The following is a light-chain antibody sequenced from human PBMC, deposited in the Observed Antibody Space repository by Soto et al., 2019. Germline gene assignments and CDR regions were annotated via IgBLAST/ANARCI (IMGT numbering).Light chain of an antibody. CDR1: SSNIASNT. CDR3: AAWDDGLNGLV. Sequence: QSVLTQPPSASGTPGQRVTLSCSGSSSNIASNTVHWYQQVPGTAPKLLIYSNNQRPSGVPDRFSGSKSGTSASLAISGLQSEYEADYYCAAWDDGLNGLVFGTGTKVTVL. CDR2: SNN. V-gene: IGLV1-44*01. J-gene: IGLJ1*01.